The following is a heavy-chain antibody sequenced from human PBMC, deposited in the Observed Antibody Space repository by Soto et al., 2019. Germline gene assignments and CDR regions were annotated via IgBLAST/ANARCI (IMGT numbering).Heavy chain of an antibody. CDR1: GFTFTRYS. CDR3: ARESEDLTSNFDY. Sequence: GGSLRLSCAASGFTFTRYSMNWVRQAPGKGLEWVSSISSTTNYIYYGDSMKGRFTISRDNAKNSLYLEMDSLRAEDTAVYYCARESEDLTSNFDYWGQGTLVTVSS. V-gene: IGHV3-21*06. CDR2: ISSTTNYI. J-gene: IGHJ4*02.